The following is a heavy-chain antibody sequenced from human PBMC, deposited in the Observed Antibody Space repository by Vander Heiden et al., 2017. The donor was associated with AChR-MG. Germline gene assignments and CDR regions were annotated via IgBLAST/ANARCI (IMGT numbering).Heavy chain of an antibody. CDR1: GWSFSGYY. V-gene: IGHV4-34*01. D-gene: IGHD6-6*01. CDR3: ARSPAWSIAARPGGRWFDP. CDR2: INHSGST. Sequence: QVQLQQWGAGLLKPSETLSLTCAVYGWSFSGYYWSWIRQPPGKGLEWIGEINHSGSTNYNPSLKSRVTISVDTSKNQFSLKLSSVTAADTAVYYCARSPAWSIAARPGGRWFDPWGQGTLVTVSS. J-gene: IGHJ5*02.